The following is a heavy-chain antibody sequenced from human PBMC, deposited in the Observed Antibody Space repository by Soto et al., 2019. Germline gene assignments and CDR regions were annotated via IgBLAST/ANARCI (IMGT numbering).Heavy chain of an antibody. D-gene: IGHD3-22*01. CDR3: ARDGDYDSSGDWTS. Sequence: ASVKVSCKASGYTFNDYFIRWVRQAPGQGFEWMGWINPKTRGTNYAQKFQGRVTMTTDTSTSTAYMELRSLRSDDTAVYFCARDGDYDSSGDWTSWGQGSLVTVTS. V-gene: IGHV1-2*02. CDR1: GYTFNDYF. CDR2: INPKTRGT. J-gene: IGHJ4*02.